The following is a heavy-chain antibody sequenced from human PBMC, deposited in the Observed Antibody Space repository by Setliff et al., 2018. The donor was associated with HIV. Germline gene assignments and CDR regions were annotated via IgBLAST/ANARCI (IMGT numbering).Heavy chain of an antibody. J-gene: IGHJ4*02. CDR2: INGDGSEK. V-gene: IGHV3-7*03. Sequence: GGSLRLSCAASGSSIGGQWMNWVRQAPGKGLEWVANINGDGSEKYYVDSVKGRFTVSRDNAKNSLFLQMNSLTAEDTAVYHCTMGHYRSSSGWGQGAQVTVSS. CDR3: TMGHYRSSSG. D-gene: IGHD6-6*01. CDR1: GSSIGGQW.